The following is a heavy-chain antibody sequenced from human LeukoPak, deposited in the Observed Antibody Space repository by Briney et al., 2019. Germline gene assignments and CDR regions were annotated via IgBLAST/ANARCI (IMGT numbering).Heavy chain of an antibody. CDR1: GFTFNSYA. Sequence: GGSLRLSCAASGFTFNSYAMSWVRQAPGKGLEWVSAISASAVSTYYADSVKGRFTISRDNSKNMLWLQMNSLRAEGTAVYYCAKSRTGDYYFDYWGQGTLVTVSS. V-gene: IGHV3-23*01. CDR2: ISASAVST. CDR3: AKSRTGDYYFDY. D-gene: IGHD7-27*01. J-gene: IGHJ4*02.